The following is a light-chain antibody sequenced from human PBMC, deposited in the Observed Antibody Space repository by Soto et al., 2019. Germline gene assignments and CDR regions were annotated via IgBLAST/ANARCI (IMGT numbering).Light chain of an antibody. CDR2: RNN. J-gene: IGLJ2*01. V-gene: IGLV1-47*01. CDR1: TSNIGNNY. Sequence: QSVLTQPPSASGTPGQRVTISCSGGTSNIGNNYVYLYQQLPGTAPKLLIYRNNQRPSGVPDRFSGSKSGTSASLAISGLRSEDEADYYCAAWDDTLSGPDVVFGGGTKLTVL. CDR3: AAWDDTLSGPDVV.